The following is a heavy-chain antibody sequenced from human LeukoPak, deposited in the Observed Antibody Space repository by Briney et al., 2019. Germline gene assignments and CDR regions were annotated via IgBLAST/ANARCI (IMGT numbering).Heavy chain of an antibody. CDR2: IRAYNGNT. D-gene: IGHD2-2*01. Sequence: GASVNVSCKASGYTFTSYGISWVRQAPGQGLEWMGWIRAYNGNTNYAQKLQGRVTMTTDTSTSTAYMELRSLRSDDTAVYYCARDRAYCSSSSCYPVGFDNWFDPWGQGTLVTVSS. V-gene: IGHV1-18*01. CDR1: GYTFTSYG. CDR3: ARDRAYCSSSSCYPVGFDNWFDP. J-gene: IGHJ5*02.